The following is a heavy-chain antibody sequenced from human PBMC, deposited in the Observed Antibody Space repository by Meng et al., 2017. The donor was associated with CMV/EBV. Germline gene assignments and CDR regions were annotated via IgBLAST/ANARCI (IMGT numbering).Heavy chain of an antibody. J-gene: IGHJ6*02. CDR1: GFTFSSYS. CDR3: ARTPYDFWSGYGPLNARGCMDV. V-gene: IGHV3-21*01. Sequence: GESLKISCAASGFTFSSYSMNWVRQAPGKGLEWDSSISSSSSYIYYADSVKGRFTISRDNAKNSLYLQMNSLRAEDTAVYYCARTPYDFWSGYGPLNARGCMDVWGQGTTVTVSS. CDR2: ISSSSSYI. D-gene: IGHD3-3*01.